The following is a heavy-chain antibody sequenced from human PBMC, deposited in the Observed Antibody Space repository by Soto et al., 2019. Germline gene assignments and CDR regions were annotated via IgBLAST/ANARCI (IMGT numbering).Heavy chain of an antibody. CDR1: GYTFTSYA. CDR3: ARDRVYNWNYFYGMDV. CDR2: INAGNGNT. V-gene: IGHV1-3*01. J-gene: IGHJ6*02. Sequence: ASVKVSCKASGYTFTSYAMHWVRQAPGQRLEWMGWINAGNGNTKYSQKFQGRVTITRDTSASTAYMELSSLRSEDTAVYYCARDRVYNWNYFYGMDVWGQGTTVTVSS. D-gene: IGHD1-1*01.